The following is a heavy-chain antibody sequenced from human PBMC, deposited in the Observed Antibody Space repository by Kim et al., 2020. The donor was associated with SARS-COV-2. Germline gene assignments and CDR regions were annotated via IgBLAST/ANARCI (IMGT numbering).Heavy chain of an antibody. J-gene: IGHJ4*02. Sequence: SETLSLTCTVSGGSISSYYWSWIRQPPGKGLEWIGFIFYSGSTNYNPSLKSRVSISVETSKHQFTLKLSSVTAADSAVYYCARLISTSGGYFDYWGQGTLVTVSS. D-gene: IGHD3-22*01. CDR2: IFYSGST. CDR1: GGSISSYY. CDR3: ARLISTSGGYFDY. V-gene: IGHV4-59*12.